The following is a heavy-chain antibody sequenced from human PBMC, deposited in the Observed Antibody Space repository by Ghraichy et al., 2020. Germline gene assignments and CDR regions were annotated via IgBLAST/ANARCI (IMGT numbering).Heavy chain of an antibody. CDR1: GFTFSSYS. V-gene: IGHV3-23*01. D-gene: IGHD6-19*01. CDR2: ISGSGGRT. J-gene: IGHJ4*02. Sequence: GGSLRLSCAASGFTFSSYSMSWVRQAPGKGLEWVSAISGSGGRTDYADSVKGRFTISRDNTKNALYLQMNSLRAEDTAVYYCAKDPREAVADEYYFDYWGQGTLVSVSS. CDR3: AKDPREAVADEYYFDY.